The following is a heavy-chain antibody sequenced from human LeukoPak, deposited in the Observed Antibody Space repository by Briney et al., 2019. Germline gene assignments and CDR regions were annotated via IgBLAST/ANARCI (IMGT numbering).Heavy chain of an antibody. J-gene: IGHJ4*02. CDR3: ARQTYYYDTSGHTLFDY. D-gene: IGHD3-22*01. V-gene: IGHV4-39*01. CDR2: IYYSGST. Sequence: PSETLSLTCTVSGGSISSSSYYWGWIRQPPGKGLEWIGTIYYSGSTYYNPSLKSRVTISVDTSKNQFSLRLSSVTAADTAVYFCARQTYYYDTSGHTLFDYWGQGTLVTVSS. CDR1: GGSISSSSYY.